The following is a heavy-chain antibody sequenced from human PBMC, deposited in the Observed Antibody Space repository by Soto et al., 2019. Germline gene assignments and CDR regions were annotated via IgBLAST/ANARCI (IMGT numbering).Heavy chain of an antibody. D-gene: IGHD3-9*01. V-gene: IGHV3-74*01. J-gene: IGHJ6*03. CDR2: INSDGSST. Sequence: PGGSLRLSCAASGFTFSSYWMHWVRQAPGKGLVWVSRINSDGSSTSYADSVKGRFTISRDNAKNTLYLQMNSLRAEDTAVYYCARVDLHYDILTGYYTPYYHYYMDVWGKGTTVTVSS. CDR1: GFTFSSYW. CDR3: ARVDLHYDILTGYYTPYYHYYMDV.